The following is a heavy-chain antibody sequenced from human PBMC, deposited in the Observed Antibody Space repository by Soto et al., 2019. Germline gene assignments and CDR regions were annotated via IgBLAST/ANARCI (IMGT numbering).Heavy chain of an antibody. Sequence: ASVKVSCKASGGTFSSYAISWVRQAPGQGLEWMGGIVPIFGTANYAQKFQGRVTITADESTSTAYMELSSLRSEDTAVYYCASGDYGDPRTFDYWGQGTLVTVSS. D-gene: IGHD4-17*01. CDR1: GGTFSSYA. CDR2: IVPIFGTA. V-gene: IGHV1-69*13. CDR3: ASGDYGDPRTFDY. J-gene: IGHJ4*02.